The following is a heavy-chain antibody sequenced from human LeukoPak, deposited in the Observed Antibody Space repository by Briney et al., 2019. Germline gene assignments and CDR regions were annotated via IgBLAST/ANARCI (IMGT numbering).Heavy chain of an antibody. CDR1: GGSISSYY. J-gene: IGHJ4*02. Sequence: SETLSLTCTVSGGSISSYYWSWIRQPPGKGLEWIGYIHYSGSTNYNPPLKSRVTISVDTSKNQFSLKLNSVTAADTAVYYCARAVGTSRNFFDYWGQGTLVTVSS. V-gene: IGHV4-59*01. D-gene: IGHD4-23*01. CDR2: IHYSGST. CDR3: ARAVGTSRNFFDY.